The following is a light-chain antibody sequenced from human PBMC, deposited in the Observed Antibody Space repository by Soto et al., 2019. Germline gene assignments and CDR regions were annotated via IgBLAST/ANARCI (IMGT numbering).Light chain of an antibody. CDR1: SSNIGAGYD. Sequence: QSVLTQPPSVSGAPGQRVTISCTGSSSNIGAGYDVHWYQQLPGTAPKFLSYGNSNRPSGVPDRFSGSKSGTSVSLAITGLQAEDEADYYCQSYDSSLSAYVFGTGTKVTVL. CDR2: GNS. CDR3: QSYDSSLSAYV. J-gene: IGLJ1*01. V-gene: IGLV1-40*01.